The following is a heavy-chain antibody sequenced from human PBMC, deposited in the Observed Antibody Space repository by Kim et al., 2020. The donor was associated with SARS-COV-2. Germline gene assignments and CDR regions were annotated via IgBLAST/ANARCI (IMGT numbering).Heavy chain of an antibody. CDR3: AKARVPWGDPDFDY. V-gene: IGHV3-9*01. CDR1: GFTFGDYA. D-gene: IGHD2-21*02. Sequence: GGSLRLSCAASGFTFGDYAMHWVRQAPGKGLEWVSGISWNSGSIGYADSVKGRFTISRDNAKNSLYLQMNSLRAEDTALYYCAKARVPWGDPDFDYWGQGTLVTVSS. CDR2: ISWNSGSI. J-gene: IGHJ4*02.